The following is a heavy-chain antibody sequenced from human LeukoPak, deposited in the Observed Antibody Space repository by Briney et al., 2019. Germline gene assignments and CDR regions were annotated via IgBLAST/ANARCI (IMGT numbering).Heavy chain of an antibody. CDR1: GGSFSGYY. CDR3: ARQWLVSPLFDY. CDR2: INHSGST. D-gene: IGHD6-19*01. J-gene: IGHJ4*02. Sequence: SETLSLTCAVYGGSFSGYYWSWIRRPPGKGLEWIGEINHSGSTNYNPSLRSRVTVSVHTSKNQLSLKLSSVTAADTAVYYCARQWLVSPLFDYWGQGTLVTVSS. V-gene: IGHV4-34*01.